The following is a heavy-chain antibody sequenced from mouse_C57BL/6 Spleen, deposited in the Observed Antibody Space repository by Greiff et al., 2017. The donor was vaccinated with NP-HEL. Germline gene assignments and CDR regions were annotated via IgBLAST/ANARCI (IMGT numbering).Heavy chain of an antibody. CDR1: GFTFSSYA. CDR3: TRDALYGSRFDY. CDR2: ISSGGDYI. Sequence: KLVESGEGLVKPGGSLKLSCAASGFTFSSYAMSWVRQTPEKRLEWVAYISSGGDYIYYADTVKGRFTISRDNARNTLYLQMSSLKSEDTAMYYCTRDALYGSRFDYWGQGTTLTVSS. D-gene: IGHD1-1*01. J-gene: IGHJ2*01. V-gene: IGHV5-9-1*02.